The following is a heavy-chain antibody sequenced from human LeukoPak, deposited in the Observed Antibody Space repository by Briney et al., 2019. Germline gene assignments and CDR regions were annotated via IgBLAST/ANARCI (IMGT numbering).Heavy chain of an antibody. V-gene: IGHV3-23*01. CDR2: ISGSGGST. J-gene: IGHJ6*02. CDR3: AKDPHSSSWYGRGVGMDV. D-gene: IGHD6-13*01. Sequence: PGGSLRLSCAASGFTFSSYAMSWVRQAPGKGLEWVSAISGSGGSTYYADSVKGRFTISRDNSKNTLYLQMNSLRAEDTAVYYCAKDPHSSSWYGRGVGMDVWGQGTTVTVSS. CDR1: GFTFSSYA.